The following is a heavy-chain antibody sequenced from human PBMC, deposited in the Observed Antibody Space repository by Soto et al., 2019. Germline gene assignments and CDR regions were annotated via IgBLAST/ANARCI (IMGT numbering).Heavy chain of an antibody. CDR1: GFPFNSLS. CDR2: MSHDGRVT. D-gene: IGHD2-21*02. CDR3: AREPYGDSQYFDY. J-gene: IGHJ4*02. Sequence: QVQLVESGGGMVQPGTSLRLSCAASGFPFNSLSLHWVRQRPDKGLEWVAVMSHDGRVTFYADFVKGRFTVSRNKSKNTIYLQVNSLRAEDTAVYYCAREPYGDSQYFDYWGQGTLVTVSS. V-gene: IGHV3-30*04.